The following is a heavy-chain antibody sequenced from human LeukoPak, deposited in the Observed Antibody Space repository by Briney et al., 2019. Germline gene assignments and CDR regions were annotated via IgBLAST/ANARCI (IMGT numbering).Heavy chain of an antibody. CDR2: INSDGSST. D-gene: IGHD2-15*01. CDR1: GFTFSNYW. CDR3: ARASDNYYYHYMDV. J-gene: IGHJ6*03. V-gene: IGHV3-74*01. Sequence: PGGSLRLSCAASGFTFSNYWVHWVRQAPGKGLVWVSRINSDGSSTSYADSVKGRFTISRDNAKNSLYLQMNSLRAEDTAVYYCARASDNYYYHYMDVWGKGTTVTISS.